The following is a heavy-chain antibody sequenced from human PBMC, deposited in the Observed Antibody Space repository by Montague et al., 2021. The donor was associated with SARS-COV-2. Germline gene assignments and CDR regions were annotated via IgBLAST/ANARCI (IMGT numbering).Heavy chain of an antibody. V-gene: IGHV4-61*01. Sequence: SETLSLTCTVSGGSVSSATYYWSWIRQPPGKGLEWIGYIYYGGSTNYNPSLKSRVTISVDTSKNQFSLKLSSVTAADTAVYYCAREGSGRGYYYYGMDVWGQGTTVTVSS. CDR1: GGSVSSATYY. J-gene: IGHJ6*02. CDR2: IYYGGST. CDR3: AREGSGRGYYYYGMDV. D-gene: IGHD3-10*01.